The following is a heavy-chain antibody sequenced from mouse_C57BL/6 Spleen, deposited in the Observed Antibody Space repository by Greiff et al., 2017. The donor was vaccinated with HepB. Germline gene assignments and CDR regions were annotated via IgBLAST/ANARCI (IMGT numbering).Heavy chain of an antibody. CDR2: IYPRSGNT. Sequence: VKLMESGAELARPGASVKLSCKASGYTFTSYGISWVKQRTGQGLEWIGEIYPRSGNTYYNEKFKGKATLTADKSSSTAYMELRSLTSEDSAVYFCARKGLSDAMDYWGQGTSVTVSS. CDR1: GYTFTSYG. CDR3: ARKGLSDAMDY. V-gene: IGHV1-81*01. D-gene: IGHD3-1*01. J-gene: IGHJ4*01.